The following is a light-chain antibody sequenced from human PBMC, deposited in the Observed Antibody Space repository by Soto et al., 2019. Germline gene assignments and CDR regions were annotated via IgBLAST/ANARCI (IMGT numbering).Light chain of an antibody. V-gene: IGKV3-20*01. CDR1: QSVSSSY. J-gene: IGKJ5*01. Sequence: EIVLTQSPGTLSLSPGERATLSCRASQSVSSSYLAWYQQKPGQAPRLLIYGASSRATGIPDRFSGSGSGTDFTLTISILELEVFAVYYCQKYGSSPPYTFGQGTRLEIK. CDR2: GAS. CDR3: QKYGSSPPYT.